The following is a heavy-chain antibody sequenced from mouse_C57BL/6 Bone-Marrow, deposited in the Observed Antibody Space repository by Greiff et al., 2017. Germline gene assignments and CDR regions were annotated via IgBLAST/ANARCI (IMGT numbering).Heavy chain of an antibody. CDR3: AREITTVVAEGYFDV. CDR2: SRNKANDYTT. Sequence: EVKVVDSGGGLVQSGRSLRLSCATSGFTFSDFYMEWVRQAPGKGLEWIAASRNKANDYTTEYSASVKGRFIVSRDTSQSILYLQMNALRAEDTAIYYCAREITTVVAEGYFDVWGTGTTVTVSS. CDR1: GFTFSDFY. V-gene: IGHV7-1*01. J-gene: IGHJ1*03. D-gene: IGHD1-1*01.